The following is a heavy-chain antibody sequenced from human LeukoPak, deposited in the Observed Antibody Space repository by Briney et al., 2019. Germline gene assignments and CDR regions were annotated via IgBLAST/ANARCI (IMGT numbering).Heavy chain of an antibody. J-gene: IGHJ4*02. V-gene: IGHV3-74*01. CDR2: INSDGSST. Sequence: PGGSLRLSCAASGFTFSSYAMSWVRQAPGKGLVWVSHINSDGSSTTYADSVKGRFTISRDNAKNTLYLQMNSLRAEDTAVCYCARDGLAAITFDYWGQGILVTVSS. D-gene: IGHD5-24*01. CDR1: GFTFSSYA. CDR3: ARDGLAAITFDY.